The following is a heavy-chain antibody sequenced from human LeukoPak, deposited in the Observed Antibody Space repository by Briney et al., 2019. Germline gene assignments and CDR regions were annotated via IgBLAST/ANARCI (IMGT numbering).Heavy chain of an antibody. V-gene: IGHV3-43*02. D-gene: IGHD4-11*01. CDR3: AKDPAHYTSAWDGYFQD. CDR2: ISGDGTST. J-gene: IGHJ1*01. Sequence: PGGSLRLSCEASGFTFGDYVMHWVRQTPGRGLEWVSLISGDGTSTYYADSVEGRFTISRDNSKNSLYLQMNSPRAEDTALYYCAKDPAHYTSAWDGYFQDWGQGSLVTVSS. CDR1: GFTFGDYV.